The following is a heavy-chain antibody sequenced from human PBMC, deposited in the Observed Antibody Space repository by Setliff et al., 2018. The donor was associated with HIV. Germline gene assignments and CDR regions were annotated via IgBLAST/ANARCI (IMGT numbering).Heavy chain of an antibody. CDR3: ARVLDYYDSSPYYFDY. Sequence: SETLSLTCTVSGGSISSGSYYWSWIRQPAGKGLEWIGYIYYSGSTNYNPSLKSRVTISVDTSKNQFSLKLSSVTAADTAMYYCARVLDYYDSSPYYFDYWGQGTLVTVSS. V-gene: IGHV4-61*10. CDR2: IYYSGST. CDR1: GGSISSGSYY. J-gene: IGHJ4*02. D-gene: IGHD3-22*01.